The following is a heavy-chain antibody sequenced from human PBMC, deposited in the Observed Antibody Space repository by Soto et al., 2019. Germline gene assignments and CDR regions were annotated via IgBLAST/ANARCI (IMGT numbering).Heavy chain of an antibody. CDR2: ITGSGGST. Sequence: EVQLVESGGGLVQPGGSLRLSCAASGFTFSSYAMSWVRQPPGKGLEWVSSITGSGGSTYNADSVKGRFTISRDNSKNTLFLQMNSLRAEDTAVYYCAKDRLRDGSSRQGFDYWGRGTLVTVSS. CDR1: GFTFSSYA. D-gene: IGHD6-6*01. CDR3: AKDRLRDGSSRQGFDY. J-gene: IGHJ4*02. V-gene: IGHV3-23*04.